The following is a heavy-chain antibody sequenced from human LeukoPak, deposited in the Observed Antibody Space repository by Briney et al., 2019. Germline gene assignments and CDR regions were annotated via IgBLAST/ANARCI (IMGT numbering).Heavy chain of an antibody. Sequence: GGSLRLSCAASGFTFSSYAMSWVRQAPGKGLEWVSTITGSGGSTYYADSVKGRFTISRDNSKNTLYLQMNSLRAEDTAVYFCAKGGLGSAFDYWGQGTRVTVSS. J-gene: IGHJ4*02. CDR2: ITGSGGST. V-gene: IGHV3-23*01. CDR1: GFTFSSYA. CDR3: AKGGLGSAFDY. D-gene: IGHD3/OR15-3a*01.